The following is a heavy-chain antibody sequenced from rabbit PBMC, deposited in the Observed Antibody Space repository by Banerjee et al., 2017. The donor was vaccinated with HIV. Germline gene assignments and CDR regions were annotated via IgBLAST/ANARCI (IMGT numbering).Heavy chain of an antibody. V-gene: IGHV1S45*01. CDR2: IYTGSSGST. Sequence: QEQLEESGGDLVKPEGSLTLTCTASGFSFSGSASICWVRQAPGKGLEWIACIYTGSSGSTYYASWAKGRFTISKTSSTTVTLHMTSLTAADTATYFCARGNTTTSGWGLWGPGTLVTVS. D-gene: IGHD1-1*01. CDR3: ARGNTTTSGWGL. CDR1: GFSFSGSAS. J-gene: IGHJ4*01.